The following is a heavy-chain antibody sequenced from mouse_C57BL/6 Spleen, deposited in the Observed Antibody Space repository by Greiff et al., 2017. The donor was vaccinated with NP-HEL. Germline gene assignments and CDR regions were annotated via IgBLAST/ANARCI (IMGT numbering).Heavy chain of an antibody. V-gene: IGHV1-19*01. CDR3: ARARITTVVPFDY. D-gene: IGHD1-1*01. Sequence: EVQLQQSGPVLVKPGASVKMSCKASGYTFTDYYMNWVKQSHGKSLEWIGVINPYNGGTSYNQKFKGKATLTVDKSSSTAYMELNSLTSEDSAVYYCARARITTVVPFDYWGQGTTLTVSS. CDR1: GYTFTDYY. J-gene: IGHJ2*01. CDR2: INPYNGGT.